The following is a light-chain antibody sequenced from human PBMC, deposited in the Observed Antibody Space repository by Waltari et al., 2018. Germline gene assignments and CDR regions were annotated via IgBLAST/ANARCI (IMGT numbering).Light chain of an antibody. CDR1: ESLLHNNGFTY. V-gene: IGKV2-28*01. Sequence: DIVMTQSPLSLPVTPGESASISCRSSESLLHNNGFTYVDWSVQKPGQSPQRLIYLESNRASGFPDRFSGSGSGTDFTLKISRVEAEDVGVYYCMQGLQSHRTFGQGTKVEIK. CDR2: LES. J-gene: IGKJ1*01. CDR3: MQGLQSHRT.